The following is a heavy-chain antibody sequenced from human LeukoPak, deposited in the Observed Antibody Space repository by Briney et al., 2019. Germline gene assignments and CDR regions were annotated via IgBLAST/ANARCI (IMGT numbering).Heavy chain of an antibody. D-gene: IGHD5-18*01. J-gene: IGHJ4*02. CDR3: ARAGGGYSYDY. CDR1: GGSISSYY. CDR2: IDYSGSA. V-gene: IGHV4-59*01. Sequence: SETLSLTCTVSGGSISSYYWSWIRQPPGKGLEWIGYIDYSGSANYNPSLKSRVTISVDTSKSQFSLGLSSVTAADTALYYCARAGGGYSYDYWGQGTLVTVSS.